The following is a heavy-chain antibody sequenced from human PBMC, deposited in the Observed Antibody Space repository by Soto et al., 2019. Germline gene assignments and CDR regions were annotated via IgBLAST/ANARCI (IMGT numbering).Heavy chain of an antibody. CDR2: ISGYNGNT. CDR3: ARRCSSTRCLEL. V-gene: IGHV1-18*01. J-gene: IGHJ2*01. CDR1: GYTFTSYG. Sequence: QVQLVQSGAEVKKPGASVKVSCKASGYTFTSYGICWVRQAPGQGLEWMGWISGYNGNTNYAQNLQGRVTMTTDTSTSTVYMELRSLRSDDTAMYYCARRCSSTRCLELWGRGTLVIVSS. D-gene: IGHD2-2*01.